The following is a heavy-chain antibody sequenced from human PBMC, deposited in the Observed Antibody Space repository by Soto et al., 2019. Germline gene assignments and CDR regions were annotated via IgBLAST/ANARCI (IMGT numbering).Heavy chain of an antibody. CDR3: ARDKWAWICHDAFDI. CDR2: IYYRGST. J-gene: IGHJ3*02. Sequence: QVQLQESGPGLVKPSQTLSLTCTVSGGSISSGGYYWSWIRQHPGKGLEWIGYIYYRGSTYYNPSLKSRVTISVDTSKNQFSLKLSSVTAADTAVYYCARDKWAWICHDAFDIWGQGTMVTVSS. V-gene: IGHV4-31*03. D-gene: IGHD1-1*01. CDR1: GGSISSGGYY.